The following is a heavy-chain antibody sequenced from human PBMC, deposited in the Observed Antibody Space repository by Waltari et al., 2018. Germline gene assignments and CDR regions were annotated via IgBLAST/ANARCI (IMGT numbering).Heavy chain of an antibody. J-gene: IGHJ2*01. CDR2: VNNDGSDT. CDR3: ARVAPNWSVDL. CDR1: GFTFGSYW. V-gene: IGHV3-74*01. Sequence: EVQLVESGGGLVQPGGSLRLSCAASGFTFGSYWMHWVRQPPGKGLVWVSRVNNDGSDTIYADSVKGRFTISRDNGKNTLYLQMNSLRAEDTGVYYCARVAPNWSVDLWGRGTLVTVSS.